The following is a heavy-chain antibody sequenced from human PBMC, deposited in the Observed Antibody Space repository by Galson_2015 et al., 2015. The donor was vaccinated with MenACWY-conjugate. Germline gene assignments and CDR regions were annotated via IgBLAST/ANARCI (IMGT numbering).Heavy chain of an antibody. D-gene: IGHD6-19*01. CDR3: ARDHVGLWLDPWYFDS. V-gene: IGHV3-7*01. CDR2: IKQDGREN. Sequence: SLRLSCAVSGFTFSSYWMSWVRQAPGKGLEWVANIKQDGRENYYVDSVKGRFTISRDNAENSVSLQMNTLRAEDTAVYYCARDHVGLWLDPWYFDSWGQGTLVTVSS. J-gene: IGHJ4*02. CDR1: GFTFSSYW.